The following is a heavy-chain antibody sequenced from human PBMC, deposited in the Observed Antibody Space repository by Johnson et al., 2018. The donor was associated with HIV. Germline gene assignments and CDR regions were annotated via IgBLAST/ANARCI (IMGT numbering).Heavy chain of an antibody. CDR1: GVTVNSNY. Sequence: HVQLVESGGGLVLPGGSLRLSCAASGVTVNSNYMTWVRQAPGKGLEWVAFIRYDGSNKYYADSVKGRFTISRDNSKNTLYLQMNSLRAEDTAVYYCARPHIVVVTAGYAFDIWGQGTMVIVSS. CDR2: IRYDGSNK. D-gene: IGHD2-21*02. V-gene: IGHV3-30*02. CDR3: ARPHIVVVTAGYAFDI. J-gene: IGHJ3*02.